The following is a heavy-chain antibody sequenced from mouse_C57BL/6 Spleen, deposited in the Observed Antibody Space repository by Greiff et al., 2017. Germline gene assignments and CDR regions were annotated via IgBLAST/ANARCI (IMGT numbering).Heavy chain of an antibody. CDR1: GFSFNTYA. CDR2: IRSKSNNYAT. Sequence: EVKLMESGGGLVQPKGSLKLSCAASGFSFNTYAMNWVRQAPGTGLEWVARIRSKSNNYATYYADSVKDRFTISRDDSESMLYLQMNNLKTEDTAMYYCVRQDSSGYYYFDYWGQGTTLTVSS. CDR3: VRQDSSGYYYFDY. D-gene: IGHD3-2*02. J-gene: IGHJ2*01. V-gene: IGHV10-1*01.